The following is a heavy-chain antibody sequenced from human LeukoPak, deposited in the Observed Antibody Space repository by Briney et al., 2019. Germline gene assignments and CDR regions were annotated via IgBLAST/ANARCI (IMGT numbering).Heavy chain of an antibody. CDR1: GGSFSGYY. J-gene: IGHJ5*02. CDR3: ARVRYYGSGEEIDP. D-gene: IGHD3-10*01. CDR2: INHSGST. Sequence: SETLSLTCAVYGGSFSGYYWSWIRQPPGKGLGWIGEINHSGSTNYNPSLKSRVTISVDTSKNQFSLKLSSVTAADTAVYYCARVRYYGSGEEIDPWGQGTLVTVSS. V-gene: IGHV4-34*01.